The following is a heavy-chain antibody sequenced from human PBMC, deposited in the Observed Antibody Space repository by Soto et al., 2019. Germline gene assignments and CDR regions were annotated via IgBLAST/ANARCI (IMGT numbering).Heavy chain of an antibody. Sequence: EVQLVESGGGLVQPGQSLRLSCIGSGFTFGDYAMSWFRQARGKGLEWVGFIRSKPYGGTTEYDASVKGRFTISRDDSKSTAYLQLNSLKTEDTSMYYCTTRSYFDYWGQGTMVTVSS. CDR1: GFTFGDYA. CDR3: TTRSYFDY. CDR2: IRSKPYGGTT. J-gene: IGHJ4*02. V-gene: IGHV3-49*03.